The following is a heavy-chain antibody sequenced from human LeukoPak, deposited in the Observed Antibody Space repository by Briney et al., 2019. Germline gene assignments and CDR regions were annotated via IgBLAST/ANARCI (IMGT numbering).Heavy chain of an antibody. CDR2: IIPIFGTA. V-gene: IGHV1-69*13. CDR3: ARGLTYYYYYGMDV. CDR1: GGTFSSYA. D-gene: IGHD3-9*01. Sequence: SVKVSCKASGGTFSSYAISWVRQAPGQGLEWMGGIIPIFGTANYAQKFQGRVTITADESTSTAYMELSSLRAEDTAVYYCARGLTYYYYYGMDVWGQGTTVTVSS. J-gene: IGHJ6*02.